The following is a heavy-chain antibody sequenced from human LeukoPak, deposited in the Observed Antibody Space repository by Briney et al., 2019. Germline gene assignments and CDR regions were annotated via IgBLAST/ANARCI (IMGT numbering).Heavy chain of an antibody. Sequence: PSETLSLTCAVFGGSFSDYYWSWIRQPPGKGLEWIGEINHSGLTNYNPSLKSRVTISAGTSKNQFSLKLSSVTAADTSVYYCASDTVAGTGWGQGTLVTVSS. V-gene: IGHV4-34*01. D-gene: IGHD6-19*01. CDR1: GGSFSDYY. CDR2: INHSGLT. J-gene: IGHJ4*02. CDR3: ASDTVAGTG.